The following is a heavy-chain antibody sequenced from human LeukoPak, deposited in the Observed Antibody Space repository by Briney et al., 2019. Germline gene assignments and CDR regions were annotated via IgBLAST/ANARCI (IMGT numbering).Heavy chain of an antibody. CDR1: GFTFSNAW. D-gene: IGHD3-22*01. CDR3: TTVAMIVVVITFDI. CDR2: IKSKTDGGTT. Sequence: GGSLRLSCAASGFTFSNAWMSWVRQAPGKGLEWVGRIKSKTDGGTTDYAAPVKGRFTISRDDSKNTLYLQMNSLKTEDTVVYYCTTVAMIVVVITFDIWGPGTMVTVSS. V-gene: IGHV3-15*01. J-gene: IGHJ3*02.